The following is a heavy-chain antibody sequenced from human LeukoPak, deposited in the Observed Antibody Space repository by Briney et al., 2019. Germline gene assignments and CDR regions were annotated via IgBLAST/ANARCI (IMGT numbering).Heavy chain of an antibody. CDR1: GFTFSSYS. CDR3: ARDLFRGYSYGLVDY. D-gene: IGHD5-18*01. CDR2: ISSSSSYI. J-gene: IGHJ4*02. V-gene: IGHV3-21*01. Sequence: GGSLRLSCAASGFTFSSYSMNWVRQAPGKGLEWVSSISSSSSYIYYADSVKGRFTISRDNAKNSLYLQINSLRAEDTAVYYCARDLFRGYSYGLVDYWGQGTLVTFSS.